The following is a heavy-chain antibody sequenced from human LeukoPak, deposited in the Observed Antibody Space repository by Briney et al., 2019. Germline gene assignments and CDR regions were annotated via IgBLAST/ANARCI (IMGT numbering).Heavy chain of an antibody. CDR1: GYRFITFV. J-gene: IGHJ4*02. CDR3: APTHRFGEPRLGY. Sequence: ASVKVSCKTSGYRFITFVINWVRQAPGQGLEWMGWISAYNGNTNYAQKLQGRVTMNTDTSTSTAYMELRSLRSDDTAVYYCAPTHRFGEPRLGYWGQGTLVTVSS. V-gene: IGHV1-18*01. D-gene: IGHD3-10*01. CDR2: ISAYNGNT.